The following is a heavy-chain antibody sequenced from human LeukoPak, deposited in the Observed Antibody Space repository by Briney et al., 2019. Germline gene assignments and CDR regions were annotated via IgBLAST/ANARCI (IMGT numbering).Heavy chain of an antibody. CDR3: ARHNSFDY. J-gene: IGHJ4*02. CDR2: ISSTSTYI. CDR1: GFIFRSHF. V-gene: IGHV3-21*04. D-gene: IGHD1-20*01. Sequence: PGGSLRLSCAASGFIFRSHFMNWVRQAPGRGLEWVSSISSTSTYIYYADSVKGRFTISRDNANNSLYLQMNSLRAEDTALYYCARHNSFDYWGQGTLVTVSS.